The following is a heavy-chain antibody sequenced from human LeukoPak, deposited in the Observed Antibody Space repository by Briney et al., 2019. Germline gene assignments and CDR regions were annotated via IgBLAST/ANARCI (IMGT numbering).Heavy chain of an antibody. CDR1: GGTFSSYA. V-gene: IGHV1-69*04. Sequence: SVKVSCKASGGTFSSYAISWVRQAPGQGLEWMGRIIPILGIANYAQKFQGRVTITADKSTSTAYMELSSLRSEDTAVYYCAREWRLTAAANWFDPWGQGTLVTVSS. J-gene: IGHJ5*02. D-gene: IGHD6-13*01. CDR3: AREWRLTAAANWFDP. CDR2: IIPILGIA.